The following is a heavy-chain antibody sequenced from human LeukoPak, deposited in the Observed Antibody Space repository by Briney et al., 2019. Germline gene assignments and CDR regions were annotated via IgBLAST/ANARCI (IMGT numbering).Heavy chain of an antibody. Sequence: SETLSLTCTVSGGSISSYYWSWIRQPAGKGLEWIGRIYTSGSTNYNPSLKSRVTMSVDTSKNQFSLKLSSVTAADTAVYYCASSGERYCSSTSCPGGAFDIWGQGTMVTVSS. V-gene: IGHV4-4*07. D-gene: IGHD2-2*01. J-gene: IGHJ3*02. CDR3: ASSGERYCSSTSCPGGAFDI. CDR1: GGSISSYY. CDR2: IYTSGST.